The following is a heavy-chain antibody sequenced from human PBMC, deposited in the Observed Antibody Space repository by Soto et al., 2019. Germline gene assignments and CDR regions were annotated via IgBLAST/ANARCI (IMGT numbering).Heavy chain of an antibody. V-gene: IGHV4-34*01. D-gene: IGHD2-15*01. CDR2: INHSGST. CDR1: GGSFSGYY. CDR3: ARGQDFVVVVAAISFDY. Sequence: SETLSLTCAVYGGSFSGYYWSWIRQPPGKGLEWIGEINHSGSTNYNPSLKSRVTISVDTSKNQFSLKLSSVTAADTAVYYCARGQDFVVVVAAISFDYWGQGALVTVSS. J-gene: IGHJ4*02.